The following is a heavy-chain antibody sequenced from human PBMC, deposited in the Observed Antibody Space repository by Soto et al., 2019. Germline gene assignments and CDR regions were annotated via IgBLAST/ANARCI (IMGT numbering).Heavy chain of an antibody. CDR2: ISSSGST. V-gene: IGHV4-31*03. D-gene: IGHD2-21*02. Sequence: SETQSLTCTVSGDSIGGVGYWSWIRQFPGRGLEWIGCISSSGSTYYNPALNNRISLSLDTSQNQFSLTHLSVTAADTAIYYCARSGVTGIVIPSHWFDPWGQGTLVTVSS. CDR1: GDSIGGVGY. J-gene: IGHJ5*02. CDR3: ARSGVTGIVIPSHWFDP.